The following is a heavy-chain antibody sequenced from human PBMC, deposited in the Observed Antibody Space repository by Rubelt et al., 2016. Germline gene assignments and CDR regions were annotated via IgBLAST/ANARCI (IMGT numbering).Heavy chain of an antibody. Sequence: QVQLVQSGAEVKKPGASVKVSCKASGYTFTSYGISWVRQAPGQGLEWMGWISAYNGNTNYAQKLQGRVTMTTDTATSTGDMELRSLRSDDTAVYYCARRDGYNWDDAFDIWGQGTMVTVSS. CDR3: ARRDGYNWDDAFDI. V-gene: IGHV1-18*01. J-gene: IGHJ3*02. CDR2: ISAYNGNT. CDR1: GYTFTSYG. D-gene: IGHD5-24*01.